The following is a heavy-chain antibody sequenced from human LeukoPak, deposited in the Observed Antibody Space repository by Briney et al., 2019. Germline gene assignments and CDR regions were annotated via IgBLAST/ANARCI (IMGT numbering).Heavy chain of an antibody. CDR1: GFTFSSYG. Sequence: RGKSLRLSCAASGFTFSSYGIHWVRQAPGKGLEWVAVIWYDGSNKKYVDSVKGRFTISRDNSKNTLYLQMNSLRAEDTAVYYCARDSSRGYSYGPVDYWGQGTLVTVSS. CDR3: ARDSSRGYSYGPVDY. CDR2: IWYDGSNK. V-gene: IGHV3-33*01. D-gene: IGHD5-18*01. J-gene: IGHJ4*02.